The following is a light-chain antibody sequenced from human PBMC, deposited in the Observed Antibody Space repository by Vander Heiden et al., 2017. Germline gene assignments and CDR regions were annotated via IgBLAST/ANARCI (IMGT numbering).Light chain of an antibody. V-gene: IGLV1-40*01. J-gene: IGLJ3*02. CDR1: SSNIRAGYD. Sequence: QSVLTPPPSVSGAPGQRVTISCTGSSSNIRAGYDVHWYQQLPVTAPKLLIYGNSNRPSGVPDRFSGSKSGTSASLAITGLQAEDEADYYCQSYDSSLSGWVFGGGTKLTVL. CDR2: GNS. CDR3: QSYDSSLSGWV.